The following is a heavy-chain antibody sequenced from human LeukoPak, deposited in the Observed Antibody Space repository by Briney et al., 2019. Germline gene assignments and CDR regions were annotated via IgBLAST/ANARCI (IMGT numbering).Heavy chain of an antibody. CDR3: TRRANGRRYNWFDT. V-gene: IGHV1-8*01. CDR2: MNPHSDNT. CDR1: GYTFTSYD. Sequence: ASVKVSCKASGYTFTSYDINWVRQATGREREWMGWMNPHSDNTAYAQKFQGRVTMTKNTSISTAYMELSSLRSDDTAVYYCTRRANGRRYNWFDTWGQGTLVTVSS. D-gene: IGHD2-8*01. J-gene: IGHJ5*02.